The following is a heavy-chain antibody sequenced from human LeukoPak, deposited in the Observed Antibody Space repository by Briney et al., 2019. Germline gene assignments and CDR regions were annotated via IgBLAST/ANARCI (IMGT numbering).Heavy chain of an antibody. CDR1: GFTVSSNY. CDR3: AKDITAMDLHDY. CDR2: IYSGGST. Sequence: PGGSLRLSCAASGFTVSSNYMSWVRQAPGRGLEWVSVIYSGGSTYYADSVKGRFTISRDNSKNTLYLQMNSLRAEDTAVYYCAKDITAMDLHDYWGQGTLVTVSS. V-gene: IGHV3-53*01. D-gene: IGHD5-18*01. J-gene: IGHJ4*02.